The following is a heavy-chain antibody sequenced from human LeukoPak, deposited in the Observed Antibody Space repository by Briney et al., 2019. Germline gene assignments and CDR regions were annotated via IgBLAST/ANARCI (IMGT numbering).Heavy chain of an antibody. CDR3: AREDLVRGLIGPDY. V-gene: IGHV1-46*01. J-gene: IGHJ4*02. Sequence: GASVTVSCTTSGYTFISYYMHWVRQAPGQGLEWMGIINPSGGSTSYAQKFQGRVTMTRDTSTSTVYMELSSLRSEDTAVYSCAREDLVRGLIGPDYWGQGTLVTVSS. D-gene: IGHD3-10*01. CDR1: GYTFISYY. CDR2: INPSGGST.